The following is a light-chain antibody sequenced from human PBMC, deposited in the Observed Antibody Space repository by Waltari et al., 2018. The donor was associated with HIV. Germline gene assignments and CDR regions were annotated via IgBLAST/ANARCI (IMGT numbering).Light chain of an antibody. CDR2: EVT. Sequence: QSALTQPASVSGSPGQSITISCTGRDVGNYNLVSWYQQDPGKAPRLMIFEVTKRPSGVSDRFSGSKSGNTASLTISGLQAEDEADYYCASYGGTSNFVFGGGTRVTVL. J-gene: IGLJ2*01. V-gene: IGLV2-23*02. CDR1: DVGNYNL. CDR3: ASYGGTSNFV.